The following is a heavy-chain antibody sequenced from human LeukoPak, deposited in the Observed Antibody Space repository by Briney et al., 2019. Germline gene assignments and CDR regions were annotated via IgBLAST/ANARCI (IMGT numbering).Heavy chain of an antibody. D-gene: IGHD3-10*01. Sequence: SETLSLTCTVSGGSISSYYWNWIRQPPGKGLEWIGHIYYSGSTNYNPSLKSRVTMSVDTSKNQFSLKLTSVTAADTAVYYCARQRLLWFGESNSGLDYWGQGTLVTVSS. J-gene: IGHJ4*02. CDR1: GGSISSYY. CDR3: ARQRLLWFGESNSGLDY. V-gene: IGHV4-59*08. CDR2: IYYSGST.